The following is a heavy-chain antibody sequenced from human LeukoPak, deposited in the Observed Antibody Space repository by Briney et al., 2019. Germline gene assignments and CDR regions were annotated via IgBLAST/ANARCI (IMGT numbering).Heavy chain of an antibody. CDR3: ARGRYCSADICSGGDAFDI. Sequence: RSDTLSLTCTVSGGSINNPYWSWTRHPAGKGLEWIGRIYARGRPTDNPSFKSRVTMSVDTSKNQFSLKLSSVTAAETAVYYCARGRYCSADICSGGDAFDIWGQGTMVSVSS. V-gene: IGHV4-4*07. CDR2: IYARGRP. D-gene: IGHD2-15*01. J-gene: IGHJ3*02. CDR1: GGSINNPY.